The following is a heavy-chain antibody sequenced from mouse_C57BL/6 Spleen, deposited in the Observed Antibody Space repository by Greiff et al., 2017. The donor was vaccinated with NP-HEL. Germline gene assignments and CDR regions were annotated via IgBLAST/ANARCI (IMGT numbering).Heavy chain of an antibody. Sequence: EVKLMESGGGLVKPGGPLKLSCAASGFTFSSYAMSWVRQTPEKRLEWVAIISDGGSDTYYPDNVKGRFTISRDNAKNNLYLQMSHLKSEDTAMYYCARENYGSIWDYWGQGTTLTVSS. CDR3: ARENYGSIWDY. CDR1: GFTFSSYA. D-gene: IGHD1-1*01. CDR2: ISDGGSDT. J-gene: IGHJ2*01. V-gene: IGHV5-4*01.